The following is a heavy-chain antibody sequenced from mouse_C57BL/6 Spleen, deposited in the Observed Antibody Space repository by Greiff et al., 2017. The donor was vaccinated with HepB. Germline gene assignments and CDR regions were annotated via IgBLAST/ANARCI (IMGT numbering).Heavy chain of an antibody. J-gene: IGHJ3*01. D-gene: IGHD2-5*01. V-gene: IGHV1-7*01. Sequence: VQLQQSGAELAKPGASVKLSCKASGYTFTSYWMHWVKQRPGQGLEWIGYINPSSGYTKYNQKFKDKATLTADKSSSTAYMQLSSLTSEDSAVYYCARAYHSNFEGFAYWGQGTLVTVSA. CDR1: GYTFTSYW. CDR2: INPSSGYT. CDR3: ARAYHSNFEGFAY.